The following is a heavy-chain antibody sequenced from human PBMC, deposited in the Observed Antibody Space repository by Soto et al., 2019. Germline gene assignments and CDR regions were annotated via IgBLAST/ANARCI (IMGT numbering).Heavy chain of an antibody. V-gene: IGHV1-8*01. Sequence: QVQLVQSGAEVKKPGASVKVSCKASGYTFTSYDINWVRQATGQGLEWRGWMNPNSGNTGYAQKFXGRGXMXRNTSISTAYMELSSLRSEDTAVYYCAREKVGANDYWGQGTLVTVSS. J-gene: IGHJ4*02. CDR2: MNPNSGNT. CDR3: AREKVGANDY. D-gene: IGHD1-26*01. CDR1: GYTFTSYD.